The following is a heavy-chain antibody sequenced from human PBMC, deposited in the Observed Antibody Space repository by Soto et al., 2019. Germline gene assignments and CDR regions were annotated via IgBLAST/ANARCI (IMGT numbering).Heavy chain of an antibody. V-gene: IGHV4-59*11. CDR2: IYHSGTT. CDR1: GGSISNHY. J-gene: IGHJ5*02. CDR3: ARGGYRTLAWFDP. D-gene: IGHD3-10*01. Sequence: QVQVQESGPGLVKPSETLSLTCTVSGGSISNHYWSWIRQSPVKGLAWIANIYHSGTTNYNLSLKGRVTISIDSSKNQVSLKLNSVTAADTAVYYCARGGYRTLAWFDPWGHGTLVTVSS.